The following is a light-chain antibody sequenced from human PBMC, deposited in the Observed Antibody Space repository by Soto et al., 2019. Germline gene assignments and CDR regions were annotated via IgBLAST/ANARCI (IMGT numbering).Light chain of an antibody. V-gene: IGKV3-20*01. CDR1: QRVDNNF. CDR2: GAS. CDR3: QQYGSSLWT. Sequence: LTQSPGTLSLSPGEGATLSCRTSQRVDNNFVAWYQQKPGQAPRLLIYGASTRPTGIPDRFSGSGVGTDFTLTITRLEPEDFAVYYCQQYGSSLWTFGLGTKVDIK. J-gene: IGKJ1*01.